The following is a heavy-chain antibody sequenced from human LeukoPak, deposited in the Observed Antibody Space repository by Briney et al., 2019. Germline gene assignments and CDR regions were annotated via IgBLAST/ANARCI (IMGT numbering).Heavy chain of an antibody. V-gene: IGHV1-2*02. CDR3: TRDRLSKWFDP. CDR2: INTNSGVT. D-gene: IGHD5-12*01. CDR1: GLTFTGVNY. Sequence: GASVKVSCKASGLTFTGVNYIHWVRQASGQGPEWMGWINTNSGVTDYARKFQGRVTMTRDTSISTAYMELYRLTSDDTAMYYCTRDRLSKWFDPWGQGTLVTVSS. J-gene: IGHJ5*02.